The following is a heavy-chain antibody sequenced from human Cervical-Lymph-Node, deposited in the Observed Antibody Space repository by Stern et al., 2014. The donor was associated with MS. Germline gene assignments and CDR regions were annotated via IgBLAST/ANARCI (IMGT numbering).Heavy chain of an antibody. J-gene: IGHJ4*02. D-gene: IGHD2-2*01. CDR3: AKENGIQLLLRFAY. CDR1: GFTFSSYG. Sequence: VQLVESGGGVVQPGRSLRLSCAASGFTFSSYGMHWVRQAPGTGLGWVAVISYDGSNKYYENSVKGRFIISRDNSKNALYLKMNSLKAENTAVYYCAKENGIQLLLRFAYWGQGTLVTVSS. V-gene: IGHV3-30*18. CDR2: ISYDGSNK.